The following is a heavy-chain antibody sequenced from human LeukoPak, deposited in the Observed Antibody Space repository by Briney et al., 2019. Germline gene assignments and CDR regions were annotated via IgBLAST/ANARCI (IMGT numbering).Heavy chain of an antibody. CDR2: ISSSGSNI. Sequence: GGSLRLSCAASGFTFSSYSMNWVRQAPGKGLEWVSSISSSGSNIYYADSVKGRFTISRDNAKNSLYLQMNSLRAEDMAVYYCATNSTVTRVGFDYWGQGTLVTVSS. CDR3: ATNSTVTRVGFDY. J-gene: IGHJ4*02. CDR1: GFTFSSYS. V-gene: IGHV3-21*01. D-gene: IGHD4-17*01.